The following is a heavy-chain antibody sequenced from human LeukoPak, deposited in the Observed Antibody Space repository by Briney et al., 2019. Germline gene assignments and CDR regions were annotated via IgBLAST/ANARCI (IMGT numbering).Heavy chain of an antibody. D-gene: IGHD4-17*01. V-gene: IGHV4-59*01. CDR3: ARAGDYGDLDFDY. Sequence: SETLSLTCAVYGGSFSGYYWSWIRQPPGKGLEWIGYIYYSGSTNYNPSLKSRVTISVDTSKNQFSLKLSSVTAADTAVYYCARAGDYGDLDFDYWGQGTLVTVSS. J-gene: IGHJ4*02. CDR1: GGSFSGYY. CDR2: IYYSGST.